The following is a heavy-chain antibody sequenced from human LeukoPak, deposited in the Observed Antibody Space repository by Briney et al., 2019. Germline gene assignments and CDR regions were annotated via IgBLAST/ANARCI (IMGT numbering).Heavy chain of an antibody. D-gene: IGHD5-18*01. CDR2: MSSGGSIT. V-gene: IGHV3-48*02. CDR1: GFTFSSYS. J-gene: IGHJ3*02. Sequence: GGSLRVSCAASGFTFSSYSMNWVRQAPGKGLEWVSYMSSGGSITFYADSVKGRFTISRDNVKNSLHLQVNNLRDEDTAVYYCARGRRGGGYSYGYDACDIWGQGTMVTVSS. CDR3: ARGRRGGGYSYGYDACDI.